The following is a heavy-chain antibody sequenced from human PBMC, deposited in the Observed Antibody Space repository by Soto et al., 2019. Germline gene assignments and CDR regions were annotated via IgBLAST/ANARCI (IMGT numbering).Heavy chain of an antibody. CDR2: IYYSGST. D-gene: IGHD3-22*01. V-gene: IGHV4-59*01. Sequence: SGTLSPTCTFSGGSISSYYWGWVRQPPGKGLEWIGYIYYSGSTNYNPSLKSRVTISVDTSKNQFSLKLSSVTAADTAVYYCARGGSGYYYAYWGQGTLVTVSS. CDR1: GGSISSYY. CDR3: ARGGSGYYYAY. J-gene: IGHJ4*02.